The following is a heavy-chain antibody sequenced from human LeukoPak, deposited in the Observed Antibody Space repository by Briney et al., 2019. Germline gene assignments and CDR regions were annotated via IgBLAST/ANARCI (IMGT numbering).Heavy chain of an antibody. CDR1: GYTFTSYG. CDR2: ISAYNGNT. J-gene: IGHJ4*02. Sequence: ASVKVSCKASGYTFTSYGISWVRQAPGQGLEWMGWISAYNGNTNYAQKLQGRVTMTTDTSTSTAYMELRSLRSDDTAVYYCARDDILTGYYNGLGIDYWGQGTLVTVSP. CDR3: ARDDILTGYYNGLGIDY. D-gene: IGHD3-9*01. V-gene: IGHV1-18*01.